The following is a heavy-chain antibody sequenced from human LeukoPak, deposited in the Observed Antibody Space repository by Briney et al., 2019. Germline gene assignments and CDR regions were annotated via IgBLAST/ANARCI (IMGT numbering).Heavy chain of an antibody. CDR1: GFTFSSYA. Sequence: PGGSLRLSCAASGFTFSSYAIHWVRQAPGKGLEWVAVTSYDGGNKYYGDSVKGRFTISRDNSKNTLYLQMNSLRAEDTAVYYCAKQSRGNCYSNFDYWGQGTLVTVSS. CDR3: AKQSRGNCYSNFDY. V-gene: IGHV3-30*04. D-gene: IGHD2-15*01. CDR2: TSYDGGNK. J-gene: IGHJ4*02.